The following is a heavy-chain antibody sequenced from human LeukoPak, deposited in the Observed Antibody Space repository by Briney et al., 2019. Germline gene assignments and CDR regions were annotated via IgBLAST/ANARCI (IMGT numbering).Heavy chain of an antibody. Sequence: GASVKVSCKASGYTFTGYYMHWVRQAPGQGLEWMGWINPNSGGTNYAQKFQGRVTMTRDTSISTAYMELSSLRSGDTAVYYCARAYDSSGYYPYYFDYWGQGTLVTVSS. CDR2: INPNSGGT. CDR1: GYTFTGYY. CDR3: ARAYDSSGYYPYYFDY. D-gene: IGHD3-22*01. J-gene: IGHJ4*02. V-gene: IGHV1-2*02.